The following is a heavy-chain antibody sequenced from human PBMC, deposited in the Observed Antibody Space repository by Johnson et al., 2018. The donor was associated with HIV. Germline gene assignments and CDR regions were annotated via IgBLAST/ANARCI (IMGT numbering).Heavy chain of an antibody. D-gene: IGHD3-22*01. CDR3: ARERDDSSGYYYHDAFDI. Sequence: VQLVESGGGLVQPGRSLRLSCAASGFTFDDYAMHWVRQAPGKGLEWVSGISWNSGSIGYADSVKGRFTISRDSSKNTLYLQMNSLRAEDTAVYYCARERDDSSGYYYHDAFDIWGQGTMVTVSS. V-gene: IGHV3-9*01. J-gene: IGHJ3*02. CDR2: ISWNSGSI. CDR1: GFTFDDYA.